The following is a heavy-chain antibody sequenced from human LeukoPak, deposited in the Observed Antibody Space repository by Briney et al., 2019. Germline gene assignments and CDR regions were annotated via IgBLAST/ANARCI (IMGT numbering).Heavy chain of an antibody. CDR2: IIPILGIA. J-gene: IGHJ6*02. CDR3: ARDRVVTALYYYYYGMDV. CDR1: GGTFSSYA. D-gene: IGHD2-21*02. V-gene: IGHV1-69*04. Sequence: SVKVSCKASGGTFSSYAISWVRQAPGQGLEWMGRIIPILGIANYAQKFQGRVTITADKCTGTAYMELSSLRSEDTAVYYCARDRVVTALYYYYYGMDVWGQGTTVTVSS.